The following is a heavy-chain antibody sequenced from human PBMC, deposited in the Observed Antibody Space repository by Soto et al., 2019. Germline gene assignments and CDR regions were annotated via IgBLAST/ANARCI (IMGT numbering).Heavy chain of an antibody. CDR2: IYYSGST. Sequence: SETLSLTCTVSGGSISSYYWSWIRQPPGKGLEWIGYIYYSGSTNYNPSLKSRVTISVDTSKNQFSLKLSSVTAADTAVYYCARQDYSNRLHYYYYYMDVWGKGTTVTVSS. CDR1: GGSISSYY. J-gene: IGHJ6*03. V-gene: IGHV4-59*08. D-gene: IGHD4-4*01. CDR3: ARQDYSNRLHYYYYYMDV.